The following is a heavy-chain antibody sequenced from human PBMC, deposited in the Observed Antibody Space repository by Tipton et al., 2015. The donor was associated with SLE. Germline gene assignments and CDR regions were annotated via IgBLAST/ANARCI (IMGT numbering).Heavy chain of an antibody. J-gene: IGHJ4*02. Sequence: TLSLTCAVYGGSFSGYYWSWIRQPPVKGLEWIGYIYYSGSTNYNPSLKSRVTISVDTSKDQFSLKLNSVTAADTAVYYCATSHERHSSGCTFDYWGQGTLVTVSS. CDR3: ATSHERHSSGCTFDY. V-gene: IGHV4-59*07. D-gene: IGHD6-19*01. CDR1: GGSFSGYY. CDR2: IYYSGST.